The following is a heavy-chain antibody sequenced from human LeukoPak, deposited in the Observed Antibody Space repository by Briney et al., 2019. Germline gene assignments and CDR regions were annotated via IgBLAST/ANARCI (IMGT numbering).Heavy chain of an antibody. V-gene: IGHV3-11*04. CDR2: ISSSGSTI. Sequence: GGSLILSCAASGFTFSDYYMSWIRQAPGKGLEWVSYISSSGSTIYYADSVKGRFTISRDNAKNSLYLQMNSLRAEDTAVYYCARDPRMYNWFDPWGQGTLVTVSS. J-gene: IGHJ5*02. CDR1: GFTFSDYY. CDR3: ARDPRMYNWFDP.